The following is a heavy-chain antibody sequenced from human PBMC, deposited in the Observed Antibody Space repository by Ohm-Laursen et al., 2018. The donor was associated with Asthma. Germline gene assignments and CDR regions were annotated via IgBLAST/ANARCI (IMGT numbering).Heavy chain of an antibody. CDR3: ARGPMHDYYFDN. CDR2: IYHSVST. D-gene: IGHD1-1*01. V-gene: IGHV4-30-4*01. Sequence: TLSLTCTVSGGSIGSDDYYWSWIRQPPGKGLEGIGYIYHSVSTYYSPSLKSRVTISGDTSKNQFSLKLSFVPAADTAVYYCARGPMHDYYFDNWGQGTLVTVSS. J-gene: IGHJ4*02. CDR1: GGSIGSDDYY.